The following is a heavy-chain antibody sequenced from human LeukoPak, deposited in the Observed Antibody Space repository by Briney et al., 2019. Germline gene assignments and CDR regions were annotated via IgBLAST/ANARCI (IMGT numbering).Heavy chain of an antibody. CDR1: EFTFSSHS. CDR3: ARSLKVSAALDVFDI. D-gene: IGHD2-2*01. Sequence: PGGSLRLSCAASEFTFSSHSMNWVRQAPGKGLEWVSSISRSGGSIYYADSLKGRFTISRDNGKNSLYLQMNSLRAEDTAVYFCARSLKVSAALDVFDIWGQGTMVTVSS. CDR2: ISRSGGSI. V-gene: IGHV3-21*01. J-gene: IGHJ3*02.